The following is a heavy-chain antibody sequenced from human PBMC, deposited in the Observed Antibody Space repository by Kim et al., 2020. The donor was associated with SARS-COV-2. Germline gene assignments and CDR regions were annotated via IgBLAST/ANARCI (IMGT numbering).Heavy chain of an antibody. CDR3: ASSALNCSSTSCYKSEYYYYYGMDV. J-gene: IGHJ6*02. CDR1: GGSISSSNW. V-gene: IGHV4-4*02. CDR2: IYHSGST. D-gene: IGHD2-2*02. Sequence: SETLSLTCAVSGGSISSSNWWSWVRQPPGKGLEWIGEIYHSGSTNYNPSLKSRVTISVDKSKNQFSLKLSSVTAADTAVYYCASSALNCSSTSCYKSEYYYYYGMDVWGQGTTVTVSS.